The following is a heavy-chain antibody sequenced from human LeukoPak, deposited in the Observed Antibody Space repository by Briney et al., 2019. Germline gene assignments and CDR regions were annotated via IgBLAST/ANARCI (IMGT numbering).Heavy chain of an antibody. V-gene: IGHV4-59*01. D-gene: IGHD2-8*01. Sequence: SETLSLTCTVSGGSISSYYWSWIRQPPGKGLEWIGYIYYSGSTNYNPSLKSRVTISVDTSKNQFSLKLSSVTAADTAVYYCARAGAMDFDIWGQGTMVTVSS. CDR1: GGSISSYY. J-gene: IGHJ3*02. CDR3: ARAGAMDFDI. CDR2: IYYSGST.